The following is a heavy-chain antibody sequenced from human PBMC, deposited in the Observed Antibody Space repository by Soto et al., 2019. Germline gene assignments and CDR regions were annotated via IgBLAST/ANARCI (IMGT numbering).Heavy chain of an antibody. D-gene: IGHD3-9*01. CDR1: GGSMISYY. V-gene: IGHV4-59*08. Sequence: SETLSLTCTGSGGSMISYYWSWIRQPPGRGLEWIGFIYYAGSTKYNPSLNSRVTISVDTSKNQFSLTVTSVTAADTAVYYCVRHPLGRDFYSDYYYGMDAWGQGTTVTVSS. CDR2: IYYAGST. CDR3: VRHPLGRDFYSDYYYGMDA. J-gene: IGHJ6*02.